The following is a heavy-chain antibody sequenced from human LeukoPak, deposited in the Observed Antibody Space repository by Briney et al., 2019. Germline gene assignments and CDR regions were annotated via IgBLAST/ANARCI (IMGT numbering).Heavy chain of an antibody. CDR2: IDPTDSYT. J-gene: IGHJ5*02. CDR3: ASSRAGTLKVHKWFDP. V-gene: IGHV5-10-1*04. CDR1: GYSFSSYW. Sequence: GESLKISCKGSGYSFSSYWISWVRQMPGKGLEWMWSIDPTDSYTDYSPSFQGQVSISVDRSIGTAYLLWRSLKASDADMYFCASSRAGTLKVHKWFDPWGQGSPVTVSS. D-gene: IGHD6-19*01.